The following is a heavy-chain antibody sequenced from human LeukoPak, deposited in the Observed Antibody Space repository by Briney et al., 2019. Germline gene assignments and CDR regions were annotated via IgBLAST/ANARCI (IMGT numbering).Heavy chain of an antibody. CDR2: ISAYNGNT. V-gene: IGHV1-18*01. Sequence: GASVKVSCEASGYTFTSYGISWVRQAPGQGLEWMGWISAYNGNTNYAQKLQGRVTMTTDTSTSTAYMELRSLRSDDTAVYYCARAVVGGKVTMNWFDPWGQGTLVTVSS. J-gene: IGHJ5*02. D-gene: IGHD4-23*01. CDR1: GYTFTSYG. CDR3: ARAVVGGKVTMNWFDP.